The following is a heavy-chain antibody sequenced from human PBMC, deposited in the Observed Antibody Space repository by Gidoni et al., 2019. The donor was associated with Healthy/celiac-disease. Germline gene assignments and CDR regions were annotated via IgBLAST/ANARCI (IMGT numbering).Heavy chain of an antibody. CDR3: ARRVGIAAAYDY. Sequence: QLQLPESGTGLVKPSETMSLTCTVSGGSISSSSYYWGWIGQPPGKGLEWIGSIYYSGSTYYNPSLKSRVTISVDTSKNQFSLKLSAVTAADTAVYYCARRVGIAAAYDYWGQGTLVTLSS. J-gene: IGHJ4*02. V-gene: IGHV4-39*01. D-gene: IGHD6-13*01. CDR1: GGSISSSSYY. CDR2: IYYSGST.